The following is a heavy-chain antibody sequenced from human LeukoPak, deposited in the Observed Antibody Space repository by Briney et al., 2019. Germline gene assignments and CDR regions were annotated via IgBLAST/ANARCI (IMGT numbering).Heavy chain of an antibody. J-gene: IGHJ4*02. CDR1: GFTFSSYA. Sequence: QPGGSLRLSCAASGFTFSSYAMSWVRQAPGKGLEWVSAISGSGGSTYYADSVKGRFTISRDNSKYTLYLQMNSLRAEDTAVYYCAKHYSSSWREYYFDYWGQGTLVTVSS. D-gene: IGHD6-13*01. V-gene: IGHV3-23*01. CDR2: ISGSGGST. CDR3: AKHYSSSWREYYFDY.